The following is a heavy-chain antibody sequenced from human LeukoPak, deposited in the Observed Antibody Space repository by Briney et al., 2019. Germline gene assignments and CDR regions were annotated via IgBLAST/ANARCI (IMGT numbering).Heavy chain of an antibody. CDR2: INHSGST. J-gene: IGHJ5*02. Sequence: SETLSLTCAVYGGSFSGYYWSWIRQPPGKGLEWIGEINHSGSTNYNPSLKSRVTISVDTSKNQFSLKLSSVTAADTAVYYCARESCGSNSCGWFDPWGQGTLVTVSS. V-gene: IGHV4-34*01. CDR3: ARESCGSNSCGWFDP. CDR1: GGSFSGYY. D-gene: IGHD2-2*01.